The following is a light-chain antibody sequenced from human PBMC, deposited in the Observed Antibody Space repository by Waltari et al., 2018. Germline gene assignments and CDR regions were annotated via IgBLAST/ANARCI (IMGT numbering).Light chain of an antibody. CDR2: KDS. V-gene: IGLV3-25*03. CDR1: TLPKQF. CDR3: QSADNSGTPVV. Sequence: SYDLTQPPSVSVSPGQTARITCSGNTLPKQFAYWYQQKPGQAPVLMIYKDSERPSGFPERFSGSSSGTTVMLTISGVQAEDEADYYCQSADNSGTPVVFGGGTKLTVL. J-gene: IGLJ2*01.